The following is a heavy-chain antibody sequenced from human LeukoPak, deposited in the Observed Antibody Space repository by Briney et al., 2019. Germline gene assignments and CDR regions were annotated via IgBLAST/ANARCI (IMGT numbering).Heavy chain of an antibody. CDR2: INPNSGGA. CDR3: ARGPERLLSNPKKNWFDP. Sequence: ASVKVSCKASGYTFTGYYMHWVRQAPGQGLEWMGWINPNSGGANYAQKFQGRVTMTRDTSISTAYMELSRLRSDDTAVYYCARGPERLLSNPKKNWFDPWGQGTLVTVSS. CDR1: GYTFTGYY. V-gene: IGHV1-2*02. D-gene: IGHD3-3*01. J-gene: IGHJ5*02.